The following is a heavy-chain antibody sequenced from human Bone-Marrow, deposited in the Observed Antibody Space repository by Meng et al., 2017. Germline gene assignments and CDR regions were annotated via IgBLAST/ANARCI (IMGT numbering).Heavy chain of an antibody. D-gene: IGHD3-9*01. V-gene: IGHV3-11*04. CDR3: ARDDILTGVWAFDI. CDR2: ISSSGSTI. Sequence: GESLKISCAASGFTFSDYYMSWIRQAPGKGLEWVSYISSSGSTIYYADSVKGRFTISRDNAKNSLYLQMNSLRAEDTAVYYCARDDILTGVWAFDIWGQGTMVTVSS. CDR1: GFTFSDYY. J-gene: IGHJ3*02.